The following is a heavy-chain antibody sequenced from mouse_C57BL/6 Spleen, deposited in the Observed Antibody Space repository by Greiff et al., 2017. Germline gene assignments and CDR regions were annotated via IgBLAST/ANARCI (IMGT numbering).Heavy chain of an antibody. D-gene: IGHD6-2*01. CDR2: INPNNGGT. J-gene: IGHJ3*01. V-gene: IGHV1-26*01. Sequence: EVQLQQSGPELVKPGASVKISCKASGYTFTDYYMNWVKQSHGKSLEWIGDINPNNGGTSYNQKFKGKATWTVDKSSSTAYMALRSLTSEDSAVYYCAREGNVSFAYWGQGTLVTVSA. CDR1: GYTFTDYY. CDR3: AREGNVSFAY.